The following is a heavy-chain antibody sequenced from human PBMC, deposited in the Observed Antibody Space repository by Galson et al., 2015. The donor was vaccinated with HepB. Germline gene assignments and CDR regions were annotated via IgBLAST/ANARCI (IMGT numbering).Heavy chain of an antibody. Sequence: SVKVSCKVSGYTLTELSMHWVRQAPGKGLEWMGGFDPEDGETIYAQKFQGRVTMTEDTSTDTAYMELSSLRSEDTAVYYCVQQVFYDSSGYYQYTFQHWGQGTLVTVPS. CDR1: GYTLTELS. V-gene: IGHV1-24*01. D-gene: IGHD3-22*01. CDR3: VQQVFYDSSGYYQYTFQH. J-gene: IGHJ1*01. CDR2: FDPEDGET.